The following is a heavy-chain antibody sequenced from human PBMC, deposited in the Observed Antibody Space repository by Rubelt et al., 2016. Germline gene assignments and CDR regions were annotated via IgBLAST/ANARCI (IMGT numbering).Heavy chain of an antibody. V-gene: IGHV4-39*07. J-gene: IGHJ4*02. CDR3: ARGAGSGSYYNTY. CDR2: IYYSGST. D-gene: IGHD3-10*01. Sequence: QLQLQESGPGLVKPSETLSLTCSVSGGSISSGNYYWGWIRQPPGKGLEWIGSIYYSGSTYYNPSLKSRVTISVEQSKNQWCRKLSSGTAADTAVYYCARGAGSGSYYNTYWGQGTLVTVSS. CDR1: GGSISSGNYY.